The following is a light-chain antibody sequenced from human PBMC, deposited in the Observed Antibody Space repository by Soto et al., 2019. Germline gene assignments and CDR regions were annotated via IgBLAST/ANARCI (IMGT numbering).Light chain of an antibody. CDR1: SSDVGSYNL. V-gene: IGLV2-23*01. CDR2: EGR. Sequence: QSVLTQPASVSGSPGQSITISCTGTSSDVGSYNLVSWYQQHPGKAPKLMIYEGRKRPSGVSNRFSGSKSGNTASLTISGLQAEDEADYYCCSYAGSSTYVVFGGGTKVTVL. CDR3: CSYAGSSTYVV. J-gene: IGLJ2*01.